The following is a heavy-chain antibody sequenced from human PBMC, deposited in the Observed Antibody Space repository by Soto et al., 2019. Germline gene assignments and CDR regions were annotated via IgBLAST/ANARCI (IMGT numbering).Heavy chain of an antibody. Sequence: QVLLRESGPGLMKPSQTLSLTCTVSGLTISSASYYWSWIRQHPGKGLEWVGNIYYNGSTYYSPSLKSRVTLWVDTSKTQFALRLASVTAADTAVYYCARYRISGSWSKFDYWGQGTLVTVSS. D-gene: IGHD6-13*01. CDR3: ARYRISGSWSKFDY. V-gene: IGHV4-31*03. J-gene: IGHJ4*02. CDR2: IYYNGST. CDR1: GLTISSASYY.